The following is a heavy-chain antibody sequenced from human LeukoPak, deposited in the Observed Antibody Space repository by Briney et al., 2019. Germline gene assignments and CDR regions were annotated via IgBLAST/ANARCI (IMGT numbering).Heavy chain of an antibody. CDR2: IWYDGSNK. CDR3: ARARITGTTGGAFDI. CDR1: GFTFSSYG. Sequence: PGGSLRLSCAASGFTFSSYGMHWVRQAPGKGLEWVAVIWYDGSNKYYADSVKGRFTISRDNSKNTLYLQMNSLRAEDTAVYYCARARITGTTGGAFDIWGQGTMVTVSS. D-gene: IGHD1-20*01. J-gene: IGHJ3*02. V-gene: IGHV3-33*01.